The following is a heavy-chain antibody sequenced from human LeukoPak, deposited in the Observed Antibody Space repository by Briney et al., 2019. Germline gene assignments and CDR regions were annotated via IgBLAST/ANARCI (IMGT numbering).Heavy chain of an antibody. Sequence: PGGSLRLSCAASGFTFSSYGMHWVRQAPGKGLEWVAFIRYDGSNKYYADSVKGRFTISRDNCKNTMYLQMNSLRAEDTAVYYCARHYMTTVTKGAFDIWGQGTMVTVSS. J-gene: IGHJ3*02. D-gene: IGHD4-17*01. CDR3: ARHYMTTVTKGAFDI. CDR2: IRYDGSNK. V-gene: IGHV3-30*02. CDR1: GFTFSSYG.